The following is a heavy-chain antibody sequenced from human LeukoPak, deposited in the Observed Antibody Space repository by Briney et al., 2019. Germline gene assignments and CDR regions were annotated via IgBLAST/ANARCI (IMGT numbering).Heavy chain of an antibody. J-gene: IGHJ4*02. CDR3: ARGGRVAGNFDY. V-gene: IGHV4-4*07. Sequence: SETLSLTRTVSGGSISSYYWSWIRQPAGKGLEWIGRIYTSGSTNYNPSLKSRVTMSVDTSKNQFSLKLSSVTAADTAVYYCARGGRVAGNFDYWGQGTLVTVSS. CDR1: GGSISSYY. D-gene: IGHD6-19*01. CDR2: IYTSGST.